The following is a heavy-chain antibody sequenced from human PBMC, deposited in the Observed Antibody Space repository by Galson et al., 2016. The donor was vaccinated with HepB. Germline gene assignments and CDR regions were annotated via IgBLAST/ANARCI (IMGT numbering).Heavy chain of an antibody. Sequence: SLRLSCAASGIALRNFIIHWVRQPPGKGLEWVAAISHDDISKYYTDYVKGRFTISRDNSGNTVDLQMNSLRAEDTAVYYCARAAHSSGYCDVFDIWGQGTKVTVSS. D-gene: IGHD3-22*01. J-gene: IGHJ3*02. CDR3: ARAAHSSGYCDVFDI. CDR2: ISHDDISK. CDR1: GIALRNFI. V-gene: IGHV3-30-3*01.